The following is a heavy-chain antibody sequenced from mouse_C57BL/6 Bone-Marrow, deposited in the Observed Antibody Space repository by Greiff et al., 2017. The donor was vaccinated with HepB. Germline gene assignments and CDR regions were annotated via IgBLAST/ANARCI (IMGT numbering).Heavy chain of an antibody. CDR1: GFTFSDYG. V-gene: IGHV5-15*01. J-gene: IGHJ4*01. D-gene: IGHD4-1*01. Sequence: EVQRVESGGGLVQPGGSLKLSCAASGFTFSDYGMAWVRQAPRKGPEWVAFISNLAYSIYYADTVTGRFTIAIENAKNTLYLEMSSLRSEDTAMYYCARRLTGRYAMDYWGQGTSVTVSS. CDR2: ISNLAYSI. CDR3: ARRLTGRYAMDY.